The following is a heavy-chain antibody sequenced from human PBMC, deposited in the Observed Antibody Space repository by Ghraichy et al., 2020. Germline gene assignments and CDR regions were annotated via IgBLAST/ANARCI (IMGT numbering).Heavy chain of an antibody. J-gene: IGHJ4*02. D-gene: IGHD5-24*01. Sequence: SETLSLTCTVSGGSISSGGYYWSWIRQHPGKGLEWIGYIYYSGSTYYNPSLKSRVTISVDTSKNQFSLKLSSVTAADTAVYYCARSLRGGYYFDYWGQGTLVTVSS. V-gene: IGHV4-31*03. CDR3: ARSLRGGYYFDY. CDR1: GGSISSGGYY. CDR2: IYYSGST.